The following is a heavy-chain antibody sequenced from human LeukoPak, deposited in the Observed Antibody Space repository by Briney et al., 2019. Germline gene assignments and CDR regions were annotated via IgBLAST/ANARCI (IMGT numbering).Heavy chain of an antibody. CDR1: GGSISSYY. Sequence: SETLSLTCTVSGGSISSYYWSWIRQPPGKGLEGIGYIYWCGSTNYNPSLKSRVTISGGTSKNQFSLKLNSVTAAATAVYYCARTTYYYDSSGRTEYYFDYWGQGTLVSVSA. CDR2: IYWCGST. CDR3: ARTTYYYDSSGRTEYYFDY. V-gene: IGHV4-59*01. D-gene: IGHD3-22*01. J-gene: IGHJ4*02.